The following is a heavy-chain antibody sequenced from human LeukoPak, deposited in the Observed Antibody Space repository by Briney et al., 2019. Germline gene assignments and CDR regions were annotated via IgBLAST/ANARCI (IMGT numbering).Heavy chain of an antibody. CDR3: ARGVYYDSSGYHGY. D-gene: IGHD3-22*01. CDR1: GYTFTSYA. J-gene: IGHJ4*02. V-gene: IGHV1-2*06. CDR2: INPNSGGT. Sequence: GASVKVSCKASGYTFTSYAMHWVRQAPGQGLEWMGRINPNSGGTNYAQKFQGRVTMTRDTSISTAYMELSRLRSDDTAVYYCARGVYYDSSGYHGYWGQGTLVTVSS.